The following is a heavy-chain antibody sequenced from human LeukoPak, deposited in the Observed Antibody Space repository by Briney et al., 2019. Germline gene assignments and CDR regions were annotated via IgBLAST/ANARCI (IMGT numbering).Heavy chain of an antibody. D-gene: IGHD2-2*01. J-gene: IGHJ4*02. V-gene: IGHV4-34*01. Sequence: SETLSLTCAVYGGSFSGYYWSWLRQPPGKGLEWIGEINHSGSTNYNPSLKSRVTISVDTSKNQFSLKLSSVTAADTAVYYCSRALHCSSTSCSKPIDYWGQGTLVTVSS. CDR2: INHSGST. CDR3: SRALHCSSTSCSKPIDY. CDR1: GGSFSGYY.